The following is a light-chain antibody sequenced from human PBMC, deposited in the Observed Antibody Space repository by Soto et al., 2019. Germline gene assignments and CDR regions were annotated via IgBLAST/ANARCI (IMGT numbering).Light chain of an antibody. CDR1: EMVLYSSNNKIC. V-gene: IGKV4-1*01. Sequence: DIVMTQSPDSLSVALGERATINFSCSEMVLYSSNNKICLAWFQKKPGQPPKLLIFWASTREFGVPDRFSGSGSGTDLTLTISSLQPEDVAVYYCQQYSSIPITFGRGTRLEIK. J-gene: IGKJ5*01. CDR3: QQYSSIPIT. CDR2: WAS.